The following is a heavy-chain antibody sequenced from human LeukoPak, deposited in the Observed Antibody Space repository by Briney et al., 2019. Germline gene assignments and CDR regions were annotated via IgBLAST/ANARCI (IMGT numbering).Heavy chain of an antibody. V-gene: IGHV1-18*01. Sequence: ASVKVSCKASGYTFTSYGISLVRQAPGQGLEWMGWISAYNGNTNYAQKLQGRVTMTTDTSTSTAYMELRSLRSDDTAVYYCARGVVVPAATMTEFDYWGQGTLVTVSS. J-gene: IGHJ4*02. CDR2: ISAYNGNT. CDR1: GYTFTSYG. CDR3: ARGVVVPAATMTEFDY. D-gene: IGHD2-2*01.